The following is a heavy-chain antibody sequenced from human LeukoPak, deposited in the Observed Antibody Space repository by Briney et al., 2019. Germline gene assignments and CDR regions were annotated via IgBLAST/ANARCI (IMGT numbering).Heavy chain of an antibody. CDR3: AKVARALDCCFDY. J-gene: IGHJ4*02. D-gene: IGHD2-21*01. CDR1: GFTLSSYG. Sequence: PGGSLRLSCVASGFTLSSYGMTWVRQAPGQGLEWVSYISESGHRTEYADSVKGRFTVSRDNSKETLYLQMSSLRAEDTAVYYCAKVARALDCCFDYWGQGHMVTVSS. CDR2: ISESGHRT. V-gene: IGHV3-23*01.